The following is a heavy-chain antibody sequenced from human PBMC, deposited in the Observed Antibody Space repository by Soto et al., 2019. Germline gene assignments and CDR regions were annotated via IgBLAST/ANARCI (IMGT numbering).Heavy chain of an antibody. CDR2: IFWDDDK. Sequence: QITLKESGPMLVKPTQTLTLTCTFSGFSLSTRGVGVGWIRQPPGKALEWLALIFWDDDKRYSPSLKSRLTITKDTSKNQVVLTMTNMDPVDTATYYSAHYSGGSHVDYWGQGTLVTVSS. CDR1: GFSLSTRGVG. CDR3: AHYSGGSHVDY. J-gene: IGHJ4*02. D-gene: IGHD2-15*01. V-gene: IGHV2-5*02.